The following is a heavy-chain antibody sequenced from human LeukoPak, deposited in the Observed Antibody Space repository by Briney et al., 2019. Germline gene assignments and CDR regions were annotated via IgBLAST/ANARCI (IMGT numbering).Heavy chain of an antibody. CDR1: GGSFSGHY. CDR2: INHSGST. CDR3: ARGRAFQH. J-gene: IGHJ1*01. V-gene: IGHV4-34*01. Sequence: PSETLSLTCAVYGGSFSGHYWSWIRQPPGKGLEWIGGINHSGSTNYNPSLKSRVTISVDTSKNQFSLKLSSVTAADTAVYYCARGRAFQHWGQGTLVTVSS.